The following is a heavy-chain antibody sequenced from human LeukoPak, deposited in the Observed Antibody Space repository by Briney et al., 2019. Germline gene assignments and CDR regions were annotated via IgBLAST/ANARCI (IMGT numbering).Heavy chain of an antibody. J-gene: IGHJ4*02. CDR2: INQHGSEK. D-gene: IGHD3-3*01. V-gene: IGHV3-7*04. CDR3: ARGSRPVYDFWAGWTVDY. Sequence: GGSLRLSCVASEFIFYDYWVTWVRQAPGKGLEWVAKINQHGSEKNYADSVKGRFTISRDNAKNSVYLQMNTLRAEDTGVYYCARGSRPVYDFWAGWTVDYWGRGTLVTVSS. CDR1: EFIFYDYW.